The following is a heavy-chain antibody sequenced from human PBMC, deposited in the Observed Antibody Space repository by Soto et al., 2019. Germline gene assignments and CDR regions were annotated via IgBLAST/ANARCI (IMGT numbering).Heavy chain of an antibody. CDR2: ISSSGSTI. Sequence: EVQLVESGGGLVQPGVSLRLSCAASGFTCSSYEMNWVRQAPGKGLEWVSYISSSGSTIYYADSVKGRFTISRDNAKNSLYLQMNCLRAEDSAVYYCARATSVDYWGQVTLVNVSS. J-gene: IGHJ4*02. CDR3: ARATSVDY. V-gene: IGHV3-48*03. CDR1: GFTCSSYE.